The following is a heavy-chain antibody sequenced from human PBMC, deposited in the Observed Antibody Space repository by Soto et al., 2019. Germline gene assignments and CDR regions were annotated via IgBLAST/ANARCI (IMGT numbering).Heavy chain of an antibody. CDR1: VGSISSYY. D-gene: IGHD6-13*01. V-gene: IGHV4-39*01. Sequence: SETLSLTCTVSVGSISSYYWGWIRQPPGKGLEWIGSIYYSGSTYYNPSLKSRVTISVDTSKNQFSLKLSSVTAADTAVYYCARLKAAAGSYYYYYGMDVWGQGTTVTVSS. J-gene: IGHJ6*02. CDR3: ARLKAAAGSYYYYYGMDV. CDR2: IYYSGST.